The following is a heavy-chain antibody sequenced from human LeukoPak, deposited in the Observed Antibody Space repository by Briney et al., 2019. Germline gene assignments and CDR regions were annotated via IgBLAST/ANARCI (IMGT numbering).Heavy chain of an antibody. Sequence: ASVKVSCKASGYTFTSYDFNWVRQATGQGLEWMGWMNPNSGNTGYAQKFQGRVTMTRNTSISTAYMELSSLRSEDTAVYYCARGYGGLYYYYGMDVWGQGTTVTVSS. CDR3: ARGYGGLYYYYGMDV. V-gene: IGHV1-8*01. D-gene: IGHD4-23*01. CDR2: MNPNSGNT. J-gene: IGHJ6*02. CDR1: GYTFTSYD.